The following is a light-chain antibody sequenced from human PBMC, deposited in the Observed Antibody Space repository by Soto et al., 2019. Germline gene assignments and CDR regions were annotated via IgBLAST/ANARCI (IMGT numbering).Light chain of an antibody. CDR3: QQLNSYPVT. J-gene: IGKJ3*01. CDR2: AAS. V-gene: IGKV1-9*01. Sequence: IQLTQSTSSLSASVGDRVTITCRASQGISSYLAWYQQKPGKAPKLLIYAASTLQSGVPSRFSGSGSGTDFTLTISSLPPEDFATYYCQQLNSYPVTFGPGTKVDIK. CDR1: QGISSY.